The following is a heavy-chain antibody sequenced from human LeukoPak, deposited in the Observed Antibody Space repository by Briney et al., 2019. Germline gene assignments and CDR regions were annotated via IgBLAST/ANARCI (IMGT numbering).Heavy chain of an antibody. Sequence: SETLSLTCTVSGGSVSSGSYYWSWIRQPPGKGLEWIGYIYYSGSTNYNPSLKSRVTISVDTSKNQFSLKLSSVTAADTAVYYCARGGEEDYYDSSGYYYWGQGTLVTVSS. V-gene: IGHV4-61*01. CDR3: ARGGEEDYYDSSGYYY. D-gene: IGHD3-22*01. CDR2: IYYSGST. J-gene: IGHJ4*02. CDR1: GGSVSSGSYY.